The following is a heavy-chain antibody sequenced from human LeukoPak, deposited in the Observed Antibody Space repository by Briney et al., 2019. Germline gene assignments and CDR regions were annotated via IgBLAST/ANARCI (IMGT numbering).Heavy chain of an antibody. CDR2: IHPSGTT. CDR1: GGSFSHNY. J-gene: IGHJ4*02. D-gene: IGHD3-3*01. V-gene: IGHV4-34*01. CDR3: ARGVDSAKVGY. Sequence: KPSETLSLXCTVYGGSFSHNYWHWIRQPPGKGLEWIGEIHPSGTTTYNPSLESRVSISVDTPNNQFSLRVTSVTAADTAIYYCARGVDSAKVGYWGRGTLVTVSS.